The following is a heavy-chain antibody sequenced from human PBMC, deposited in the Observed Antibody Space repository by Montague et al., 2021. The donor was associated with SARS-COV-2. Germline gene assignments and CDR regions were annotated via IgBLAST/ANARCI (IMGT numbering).Heavy chain of an antibody. D-gene: IGHD4-11*01. CDR2: IYSGGTVSYSGTT. Sequence: SETLSLTCSVSGDSIGSKGYYWDWIRQSPGKGLEWIGTIYSGGTVSYSGTTYYNPSLKSRVTISVDTSKNQFSLKLTSVTASDTAVYYCARGTRHDYSDSHYFDYWGQGALVTVSS. V-gene: IGHV4-39*01. J-gene: IGHJ4*02. CDR1: GDSIGSKGYY. CDR3: ARGTRHDYSDSHYFDY.